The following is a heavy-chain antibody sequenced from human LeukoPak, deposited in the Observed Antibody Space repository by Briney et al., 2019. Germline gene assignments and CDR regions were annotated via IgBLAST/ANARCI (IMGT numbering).Heavy chain of an antibody. D-gene: IGHD1-7*01. CDR2: TVSEIDGGTT. CDR3: TTDEDWNYARKDV. V-gene: IGHV3-15*04. Sequence: GGSLRLSCAASGFTFNYAWMSWVRQVPGKGLEWVGQTVSEIDGGTTDYATPVKGRFTISRDDSKSTLYLQMNSLRIEDTAVYYCTTDEDWNYARKDVWGQGATVIVSS. CDR1: GFTFNYAW. J-gene: IGHJ6*02.